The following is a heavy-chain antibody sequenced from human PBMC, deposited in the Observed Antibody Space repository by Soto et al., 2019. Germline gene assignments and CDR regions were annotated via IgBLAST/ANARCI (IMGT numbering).Heavy chain of an antibody. D-gene: IGHD3-22*01. CDR2: IYYSGST. CDR1: GGSVSSGSYY. CDR3: ARKGGDSSGYYVDFDY. V-gene: IGHV4-61*01. J-gene: IGHJ4*02. Sequence: SETLSLTCTVSGGSVSSGSYYWSWIRQPPGKGLEWIGYIYYSGSTNYNPSLKSRVTISVDTSKNQFSLKLSSVTAADTAVYYCARKGGDSSGYYVDFDYWGQGTLVTVSS.